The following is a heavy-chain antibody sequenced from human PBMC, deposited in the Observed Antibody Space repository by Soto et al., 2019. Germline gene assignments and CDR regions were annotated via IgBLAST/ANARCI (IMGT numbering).Heavy chain of an antibody. CDR2: MYSGGST. Sequence: GGSLRLSCVASGFTVISTYMSWVRQAAGKGLEWVSFMYSGGSTYYAASVKGRFTISRDTSKNTLYLQMNSLRVEDTAVYYCARGGQVRGGMDVWGQGTTVTVSS. CDR1: GFTVISTY. V-gene: IGHV3-53*01. J-gene: IGHJ6*02. CDR3: ARGGQVRGGMDV.